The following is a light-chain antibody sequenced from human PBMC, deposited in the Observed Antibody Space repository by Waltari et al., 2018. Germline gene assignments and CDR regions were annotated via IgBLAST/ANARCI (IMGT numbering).Light chain of an antibody. J-gene: IGKJ3*01. Sequence: DNQMTQSPSTLSASVVDRVTITCRASQSIPRWLAWYQQKPGKAPKLLIYKASILESGVPSRFSGGGSGTEFTLTISSLQPDDFATYYCQHYDSYSATFGRGTKIEIK. CDR1: QSIPRW. CDR2: KAS. V-gene: IGKV1-5*03. CDR3: QHYDSYSAT.